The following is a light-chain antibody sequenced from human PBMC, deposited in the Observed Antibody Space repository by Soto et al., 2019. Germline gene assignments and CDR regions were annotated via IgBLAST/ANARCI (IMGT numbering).Light chain of an antibody. J-gene: IGLJ3*02. V-gene: IGLV2-23*01. CDR3: CSYAGSSTWV. Sequence: QSVLTQPASVSGSPGQSITISCTGTSSDVGGYNLVSWYLQHPGKAPKLIISEGTKRPSGVSNRFSGSKSGNTASLTISGLQAEDEADYYCCSYAGSSTWVFGGGTKLTVL. CDR2: EGT. CDR1: SSDVGGYNL.